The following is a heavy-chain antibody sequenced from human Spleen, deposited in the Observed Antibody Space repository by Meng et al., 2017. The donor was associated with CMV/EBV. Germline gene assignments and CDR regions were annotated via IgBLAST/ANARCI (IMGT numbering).Heavy chain of an antibody. V-gene: IGHV3-9*01. CDR3: AKGKVSDYYNFDY. CDR2: ISWNSGSI. D-gene: IGHD1-26*01. Sequence: SLKISCAASGFTFDDYAMHWVRQAPGEGLEWVSSISWNSGSIGYADSVKGRFTISRDNAKNSLYLQMNSLRIEDTALYYCAKGKVSDYYNFDYWGQGTLVTVSS. CDR1: GFTFDDYA. J-gene: IGHJ4*02.